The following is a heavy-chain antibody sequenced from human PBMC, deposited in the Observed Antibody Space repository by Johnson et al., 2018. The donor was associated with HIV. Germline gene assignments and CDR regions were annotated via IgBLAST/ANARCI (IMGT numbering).Heavy chain of an antibody. Sequence: VQLVESGGGLVKPGGSLRLSCAASGFTVSSNYMSWVRQAPGKGLEWVSRINSDGSSTSYADSVKGRFTISRDNSKKTLYLQMNSLRAEDTAVYYCAKDARTRWELEPDAFDIWGQGTMVTVSS. CDR1: GFTVSSNY. CDR2: INSDGSST. D-gene: IGHD1-26*01. J-gene: IGHJ3*02. V-gene: IGHV3-74*01. CDR3: AKDARTRWELEPDAFDI.